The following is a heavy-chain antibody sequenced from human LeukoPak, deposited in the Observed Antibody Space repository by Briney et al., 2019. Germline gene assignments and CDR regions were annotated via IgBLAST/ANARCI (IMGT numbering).Heavy chain of an antibody. Sequence: ASVKVSCKASGYTFTSYYMHWVRQAPGQGLEWMGIINPSGGSTSYAQKFQGRVTMTWDMSTSTVYMELSSLRSEDTAVYYCARKDSSGYLYYWGQGTLVTVSS. CDR2: INPSGGST. CDR3: ARKDSSGYLYY. CDR1: GYTFTSYY. V-gene: IGHV1-46*01. J-gene: IGHJ4*02. D-gene: IGHD3-22*01.